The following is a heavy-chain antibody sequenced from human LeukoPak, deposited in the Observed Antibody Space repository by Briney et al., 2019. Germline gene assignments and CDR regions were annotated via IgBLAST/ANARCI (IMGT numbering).Heavy chain of an antibody. CDR2: ISSSSSYI. J-gene: IGHJ4*02. D-gene: IGHD2-21*02. CDR1: GFTFSSYS. V-gene: IGHV3-21*01. CDR3: ARERVVTETFDY. Sequence: PGGSLRLSCAASGFTFSSYSMNWVRQAPGKGLEWVSSISSSSSYIYYADSVKGRFTISRDNAKNSLYLQMNSLRAEDTAVYYCARERVVTETFDYWGRGTLVTVSS.